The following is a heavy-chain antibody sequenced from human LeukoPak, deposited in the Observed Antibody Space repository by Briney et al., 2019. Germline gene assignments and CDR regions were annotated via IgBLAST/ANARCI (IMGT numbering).Heavy chain of an antibody. D-gene: IGHD2-15*01. V-gene: IGHV4-34*01. J-gene: IGHJ6*02. Sequence: SETLSLTCAVYGRSFSGFYWSWIRQPPGKGLEWIGEINHSGSTNYNPSLKSRVTISVDTSKNQFSLKLSSVTAADTAVYYCARGANFYYYGIDVWGQGTTVTVSS. CDR3: ARGANFYYYGIDV. CDR2: INHSGST. CDR1: GRSFSGFY.